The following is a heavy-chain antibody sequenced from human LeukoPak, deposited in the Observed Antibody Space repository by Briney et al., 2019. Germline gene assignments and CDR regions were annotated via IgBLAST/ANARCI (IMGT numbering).Heavy chain of an antibody. CDR3: AHRRYYDSSGYYYHFDY. CDR2: IYWNDDD. J-gene: IGHJ4*02. D-gene: IGHD3-22*01. CDR1: GGSISSYYW. Sequence: TLSLTCTVSGGSISSYYWSWIRQPPGKALEWLSFIYWNDDDHYSPSLKSRLTITKDTSKNQVVLTMTNMDPVDTATYYCAHRRYYDSSGYYYHFDYWGQGTLVTVSS. V-gene: IGHV2-5*01.